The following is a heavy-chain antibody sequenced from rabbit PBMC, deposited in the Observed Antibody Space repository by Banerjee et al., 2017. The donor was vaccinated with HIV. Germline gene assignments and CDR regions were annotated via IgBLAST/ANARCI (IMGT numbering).Heavy chain of an antibody. CDR2: IDAGGIGNT. Sequence: QEQLEESGGGLVQPEGSLTLTCTASGFSFRNKYVMCWVRQAPGKGLEWIGTIDAGGIGNTYYASWAKGRFTISKTSSTTVTLQMTSLTVADTAPYFCARDLGGSSDLWGPGTLVTVS. D-gene: IGHD8-1*01. V-gene: IGHV1S45*01. J-gene: IGHJ6*01. CDR3: ARDLGGSSDL. CDR1: GFSFRNKYV.